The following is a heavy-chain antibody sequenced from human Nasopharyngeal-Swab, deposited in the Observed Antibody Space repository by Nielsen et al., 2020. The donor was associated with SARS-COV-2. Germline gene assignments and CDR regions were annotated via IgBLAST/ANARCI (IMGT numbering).Heavy chain of an antibody. V-gene: IGHV3-74*01. D-gene: IGHD3-22*01. CDR2: INSDGSST. Sequence: GESLKISCAASGFTFSSYWMHWVRQAPGKGLVWVSRINSDGSSTSYADSVKGRFTISRDNAKNTLYLQMNSLRAEDTAVYYCAREGYYDSSGYSYFDSWGQGTLVTVSS. CDR1: GFTFSSYW. CDR3: AREGYYDSSGYSYFDS. J-gene: IGHJ4*02.